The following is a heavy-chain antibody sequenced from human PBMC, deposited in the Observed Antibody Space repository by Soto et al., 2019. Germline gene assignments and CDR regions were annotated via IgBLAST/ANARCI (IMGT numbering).Heavy chain of an antibody. D-gene: IGHD3-16*02. V-gene: IGHV3-7*03. J-gene: IGHJ5*02. Sequence: EVQLVESGGGLVQTGWSLRLSCAVSGFRFRDYWMSWVRQAPGKGLEWVANIKQDESDKYYVDSVKGRFTISRDNAKNALYLQMNSLRVEDTAVYYCAAYCYTMTCTHFHGYSWGQGTQVTVSS. CDR2: IKQDESDK. CDR3: AAYCYTMTCTHFHGYS. CDR1: GFRFRDYW.